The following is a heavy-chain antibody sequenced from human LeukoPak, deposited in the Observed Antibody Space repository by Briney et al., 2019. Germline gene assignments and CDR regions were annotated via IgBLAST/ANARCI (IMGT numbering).Heavy chain of an antibody. D-gene: IGHD3-3*01. V-gene: IGHV3-30-3*01. J-gene: IGHJ6*02. CDR1: GFTFSSYA. CDR3: ARDRWSGYYPLTYYYYGMDV. CDR2: ISYDGSNK. Sequence: GGSLRLSCAASGFTFSSYAMHWVRQAPGKGLEWVAVISYDGSNKYYADSVKGRFTISRDNAKNSLYLQMNSLRAEDTAVYYCARDRWSGYYPLTYYYYGMDVWGQGTTVTVSS.